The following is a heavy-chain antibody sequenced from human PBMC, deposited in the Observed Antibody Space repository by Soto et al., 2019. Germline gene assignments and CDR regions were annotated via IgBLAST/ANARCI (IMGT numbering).Heavy chain of an antibody. J-gene: IGHJ4*02. CDR2: ISSRGSA. D-gene: IGHD6-19*01. V-gene: IGHV4-61*08. CDR3: ARAGNSRYFDA. CDR1: GGTVSSGGYY. Sequence: QVQLQESGPGLVTPSETLSLTCTVSGGTVSSGGYYWSWIRQPPGKGLEWIGYISSRGSANYNPSLKSRITTSGDTSKNQFSLKLTSVTAADTAVYYCARAGNSRYFDAWGQGTLVTVSS.